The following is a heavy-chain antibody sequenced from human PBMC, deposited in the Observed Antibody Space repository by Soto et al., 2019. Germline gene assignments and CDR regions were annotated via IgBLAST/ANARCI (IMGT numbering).Heavy chain of an antibody. J-gene: IGHJ6*02. Sequence: QVQLVESGGGVVQPGRSLRLSCAASGFTFSSYAMHWVRQAPGKGLEWVAVISYDGSNKYYADSVKGRFTISRDNSKNTLYLQMNSLRAEDTAVYYCARDPYSSSPPAYGMGVWGQGTTVTVSS. CDR3: ARDPYSSSPPAYGMGV. D-gene: IGHD6-13*01. V-gene: IGHV3-30-3*01. CDR2: ISYDGSNK. CDR1: GFTFSSYA.